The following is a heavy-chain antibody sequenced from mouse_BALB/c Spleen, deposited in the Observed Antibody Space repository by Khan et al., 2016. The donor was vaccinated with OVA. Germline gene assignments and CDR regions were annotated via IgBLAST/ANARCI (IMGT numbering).Heavy chain of an antibody. CDR1: GYSITSDDA. CDR3: ARSVTITTVVATDFDY. CDR2: ISYSGRT. J-gene: IGHJ2*01. D-gene: IGHD1-1*01. V-gene: IGHV3-2*02. Sequence: VQLKESGPGLVKPSQSLSLTCTVTGYSITSDDAWNWIRQFPGNKLEWMGYISYSGRTSYNPSLKSRISITRDTSSNQFCLQLDSVTTESTAAYYCARSVTITTVVATDFDYWGQGTTPTVSS.